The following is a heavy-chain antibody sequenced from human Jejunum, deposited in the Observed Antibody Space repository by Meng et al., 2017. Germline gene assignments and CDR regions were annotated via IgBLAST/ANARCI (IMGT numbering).Heavy chain of an antibody. CDR3: ARDRGATYSFDY. D-gene: IGHD1-26*01. CDR2: INAGIGDT. Sequence: QVQLVQSGAEVKKPGASVKVSCKASGYTFINNALHWMRQAPGQSLEWVGWINAGIGDTKDSQNLQGRVTITKDTSASTTYMELRSLKSEDTATYYCARDRGATYSFDYWGQGTLVTVSS. CDR1: GYTFINNA. J-gene: IGHJ4*02. V-gene: IGHV1-3*01.